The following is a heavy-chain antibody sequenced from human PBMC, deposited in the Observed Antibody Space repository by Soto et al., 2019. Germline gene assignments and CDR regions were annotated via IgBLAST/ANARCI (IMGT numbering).Heavy chain of an antibody. CDR1: GYTFTIYA. CDR3: VRGHTPGSGWHINT. J-gene: IGHJ5*02. Sequence: ASVKVSCKASGYTFTIYAMHWVRQAPGQRLEWMGWINAGNGNTKYSQKFQGRVTITRDTSASTAYTVYLQMSSLRPEDTAVYYCVRGHTPGSGWHINTWGQGTLVTVSS. V-gene: IGHV1-3*01. CDR2: INAGNGNT. D-gene: IGHD6-19*01.